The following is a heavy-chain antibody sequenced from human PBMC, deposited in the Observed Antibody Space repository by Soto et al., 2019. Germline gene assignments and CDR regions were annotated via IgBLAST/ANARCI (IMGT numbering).Heavy chain of an antibody. CDR3: ARGGGSTKVDY. J-gene: IGHJ4*02. Sequence: QVQLQESGPGLEKPSQTLSLSCTVSGGSITSRGYYWSWIRQHPGEGLEWIGFTSNSGSTSYNPSLKSRVTISVDTASNQFSLNLKSVTAADTAVYYCARGGGSTKVDYWGQGTVVTVSP. D-gene: IGHD2-2*01. CDR2: TSNSGST. V-gene: IGHV4-31*03. CDR1: GGSITSRGYY.